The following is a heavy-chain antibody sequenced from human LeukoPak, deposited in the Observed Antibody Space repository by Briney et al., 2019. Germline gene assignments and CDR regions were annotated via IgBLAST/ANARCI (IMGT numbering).Heavy chain of an antibody. Sequence: SETLSLTCAVSGVSISNYYWTWIRQPPGKGLEWIGNIYYSGSPNYNPSLKSRVTISVDTSKNQFSLELSSVTAADTAVYYCARTHFGSGYFDYWGQGTLVTVSS. CDR3: ARTHFGSGYFDY. V-gene: IGHV4-59*08. J-gene: IGHJ4*02. D-gene: IGHD6-19*01. CDR2: IYYSGSP. CDR1: GVSISNYY.